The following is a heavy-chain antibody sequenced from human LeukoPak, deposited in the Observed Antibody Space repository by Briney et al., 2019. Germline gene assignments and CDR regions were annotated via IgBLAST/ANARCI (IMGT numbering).Heavy chain of an antibody. J-gene: IGHJ3*02. V-gene: IGHV5-51*01. CDR3: ARPGGDDFWSGYLAGAFDI. D-gene: IGHD3-3*01. Sequence: GESLKISCKGSGYSFTSYWIGWVRQMPGKGLEWMGIIYPGDSDTRYSPSFQGQVTISADKSISTAYLQWSSLKASDTAMYYCARPGGDDFWSGYLAGAFDIWGQETMVTVSS. CDR1: GYSFTSYW. CDR2: IYPGDSDT.